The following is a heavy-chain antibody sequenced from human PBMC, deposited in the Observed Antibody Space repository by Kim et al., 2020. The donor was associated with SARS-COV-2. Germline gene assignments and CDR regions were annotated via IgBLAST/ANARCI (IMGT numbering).Heavy chain of an antibody. V-gene: IGHV3-48*02. Sequence: GGSLRLSCAASGFTFSSYSMNWVRQAPGKGLEWVSYISSSSSTIYYADSVKGRFTISRDNAKNSLYLQMNSLRDEDTAVYYCARDPMNNRYCSGGSCYGFDYWGQGTLVTVSS. J-gene: IGHJ4*02. CDR3: ARDPMNNRYCSGGSCYGFDY. CDR2: ISSSSSTI. CDR1: GFTFSSYS. D-gene: IGHD2-15*01.